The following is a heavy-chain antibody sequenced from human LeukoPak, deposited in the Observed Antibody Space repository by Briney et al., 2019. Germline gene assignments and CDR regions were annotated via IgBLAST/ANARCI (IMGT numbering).Heavy chain of an antibody. V-gene: IGHV1-8*01. J-gene: IGHJ4*02. D-gene: IGHD4-17*01. Sequence: ASVKVSCKSTGYTFTTYGINWVRQATGQGLEWMGWMNPNSGNTGYAQKFQGRVTMTRNTSISTAYMELSSLRSEDTAVYYCARGYGDYVFIGAGYYFDYWGQGTLVTVSS. CDR2: MNPNSGNT. CDR1: GYTFTTYG. CDR3: ARGYGDYVFIGAGYYFDY.